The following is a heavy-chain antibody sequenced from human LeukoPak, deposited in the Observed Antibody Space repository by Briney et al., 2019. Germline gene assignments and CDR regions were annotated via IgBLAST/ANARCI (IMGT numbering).Heavy chain of an antibody. V-gene: IGHV5-51*01. CDR2: IYPGDSDP. Sequence: GESLKISCKGSGYSFTSYWIGWVRQMPGKGLEWMGIIYPGDSDPRYSPSFQGQVTISADKSISTAYLQWSSLKASDTAMYYCARHRTRLTTVTTYDAFDIWGQGTMVTVSS. D-gene: IGHD4-11*01. CDR1: GYSFTSYW. CDR3: ARHRTRLTTVTTYDAFDI. J-gene: IGHJ3*02.